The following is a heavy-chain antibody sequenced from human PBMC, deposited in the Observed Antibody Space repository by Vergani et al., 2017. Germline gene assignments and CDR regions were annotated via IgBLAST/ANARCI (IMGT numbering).Heavy chain of an antibody. Sequence: EVQLVESGGGLVQPGRSLRLSCAASGFTFDDYAMHWVRQAPGKGLEWVSGISWNSGSIGYADSVKGRFTISRDNSKNTLYLQMNSLRAEDTAVYYCAKEDSSSWYFYYMDVWGKGTTVTVSS. CDR2: ISWNSGSI. V-gene: IGHV3-9*01. D-gene: IGHD6-13*01. CDR3: AKEDSSSWYFYYMDV. J-gene: IGHJ6*03. CDR1: GFTFDDYA.